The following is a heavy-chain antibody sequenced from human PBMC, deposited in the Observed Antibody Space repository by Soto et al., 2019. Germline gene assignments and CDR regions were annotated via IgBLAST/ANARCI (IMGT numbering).Heavy chain of an antibody. CDR2: INYSGST. V-gene: IGHV4-34*01. J-gene: IGHJ6*02. CDR3: ARTRHLDV. CDR1: GGSLSGYY. Sequence: QVQLQQWGAGLLKPSETLSLTCAVYGGSLSGYYGNWIRQSPGKGLEWIGEINYSGSTNYNPSIKSRVTISIDTSQNQFSLKLSSVTAADTAVYYCARTRHLDVWGQGTTVTVSS. D-gene: IGHD4-17*01.